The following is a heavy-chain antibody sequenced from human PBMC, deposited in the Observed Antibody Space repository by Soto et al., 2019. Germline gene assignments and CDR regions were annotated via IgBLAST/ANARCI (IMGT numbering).Heavy chain of an antibody. Sequence: QVHLVQSGAEVKQPGASVKVSCKASGYTFTNYGISWVRQAPGQGLEWMGWISAYIGNTNYVQKLQGRVSMTTDTSTSTTYMELRTLRSDDTAVYYCGRAGGDFPRAVDYWGQGTLVTVSS. CDR1: GYTFTNYG. D-gene: IGHD4-17*01. CDR2: ISAYIGNT. CDR3: GRAGGDFPRAVDY. J-gene: IGHJ4*02. V-gene: IGHV1-18*01.